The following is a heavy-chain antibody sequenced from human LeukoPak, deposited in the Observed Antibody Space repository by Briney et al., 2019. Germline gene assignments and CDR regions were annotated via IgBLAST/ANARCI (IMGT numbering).Heavy chain of an antibody. J-gene: IGHJ4*02. D-gene: IGHD6-19*01. V-gene: IGHV4-59*01. CDR2: IYYSGCT. CDR3: AGDNRYSSGWHFDY. Sequence: PSEALSLTCTVSGGSISSNYWSWIRPPPGRGLEWIGYIYYSGCTNYNPSRKCRVTISVDTSRNRFSLKLSSVTAADTAGYYCAGDNRYSSGWHFDYWGQGSLGTVS. CDR1: GGSISSNY.